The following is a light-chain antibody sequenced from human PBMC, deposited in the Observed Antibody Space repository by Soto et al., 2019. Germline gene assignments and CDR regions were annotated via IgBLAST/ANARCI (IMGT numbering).Light chain of an antibody. Sequence: QSVLTQPASVSGSPGQSITISCTGTSSDVGGYNYVSWYQQHPGKAPKLMIYEVSNRPSGVSNRFSGSKSGNTASLTISGLHAEDEADYYCRSYTSSSTYVFGTGTKLTVL. CDR3: RSYTSSSTYV. CDR2: EVS. J-gene: IGLJ1*01. V-gene: IGLV2-14*01. CDR1: SSDVGGYNY.